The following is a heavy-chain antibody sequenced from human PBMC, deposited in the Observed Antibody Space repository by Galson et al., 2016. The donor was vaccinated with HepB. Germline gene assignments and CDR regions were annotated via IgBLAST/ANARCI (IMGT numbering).Heavy chain of an antibody. CDR1: GFTFRSYA. CDR2: IRGSGGST. D-gene: IGHD3-16*02. J-gene: IGHJ6*02. V-gene: IGHV3-23*01. Sequence: SLRLSCAASGFTFRSYAMSWVRPAPGKGLEWVSGIRGSGGSTYYADSAKGRFTISRDNSMNALYLQMNSLRAEDTAVYYCARVSVSVADLSTNYYYGMDVWGQGTTVTVSS. CDR3: ARVSVSVADLSTNYYYGMDV.